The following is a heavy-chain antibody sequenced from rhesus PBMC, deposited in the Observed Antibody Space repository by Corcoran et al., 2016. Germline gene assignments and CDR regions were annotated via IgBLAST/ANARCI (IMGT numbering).Heavy chain of an antibody. D-gene: IGHD5-24*01. Sequence: QVQLQESGPGLVKPSETLSLTCTVSGASISSNWWSWIRQPPGKGLEWIGGIKGNSGSTTYNPSLKSLVTISNDASKNQFSLNLNSVTAADTAVYYCAREGPMVRVGTDYWGQGVLVTVSS. CDR3: AREGPMVRVGTDY. CDR2: IKGNSGST. CDR1: GASISSNW. V-gene: IGHV4-80*01. J-gene: IGHJ4*01.